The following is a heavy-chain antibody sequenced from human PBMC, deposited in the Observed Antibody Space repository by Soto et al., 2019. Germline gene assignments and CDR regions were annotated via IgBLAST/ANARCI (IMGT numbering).Heavy chain of an antibody. D-gene: IGHD2-2*01. V-gene: IGHV4-61*01. CDR1: GGSVSSVSYY. CDR2: IYYSGST. J-gene: IGHJ6*02. CDR3: ARDSIVVVPAARKRYYYYGMDV. Sequence: QVQLQESGPGLVKPSETLSLTCTVSGGSVSSVSYYWSWIRQPPGKGLEWIGYIYYSGSTNYNPSLKSRVTISVDTSKNQFSLKLSSVTAADTAVYYCARDSIVVVPAARKRYYYYGMDVWGQGTTVTVSS.